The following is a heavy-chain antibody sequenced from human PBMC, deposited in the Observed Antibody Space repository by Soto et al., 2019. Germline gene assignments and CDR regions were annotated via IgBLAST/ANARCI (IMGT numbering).Heavy chain of an antibody. CDR1: GGSISSGGYY. D-gene: IGHD1-26*01. J-gene: IGHJ4*02. V-gene: IGHV4-31*03. CDR2: IYYSGST. CDR3: ARFTELAFDR. Sequence: PSNAMSLTCTVSGGSISSGGYYWSWIRQHPGKGLEWIGYIYYSGSTYYNPSLKSRVTISVDTSKNQFSLKLSSVTAADTAVQQCARFTELAFDRCGKVTL.